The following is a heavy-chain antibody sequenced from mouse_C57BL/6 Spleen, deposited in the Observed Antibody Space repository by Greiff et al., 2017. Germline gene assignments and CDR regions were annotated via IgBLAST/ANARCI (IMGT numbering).Heavy chain of an antibody. CDR3: ARLYDYDGGWFAY. CDR2: IHPNSGST. D-gene: IGHD2-4*01. CDR1: GYTFTSYW. J-gene: IGHJ3*01. V-gene: IGHV1-64*01. Sequence: QVQLQQPGAELVKPGASVKLSCKASGYTFTSYWMHWVKQRPGQGLEWIGMIHPNSGSTNYNEKFKSKATLTVDKSSSTAYMQLSSLTSEDSAVYYWARLYDYDGGWFAYWGQGTLVTVSA.